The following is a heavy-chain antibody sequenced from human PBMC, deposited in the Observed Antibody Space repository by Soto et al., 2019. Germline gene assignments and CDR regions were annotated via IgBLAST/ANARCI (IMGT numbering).Heavy chain of an antibody. CDR2: ISGSGGST. CDR1: GFTFSSYA. Sequence: EVQLLESGGGLVQPWGSLRLSCAASGFTFSSYAMSWVRQAPGKGLEWVSAISGSGGSTYYADSVKVRFTIARDKSKNTLYLQMNSLRAEDTAVYYCAGSVVVDARGAFDIWGQGAMVTVS. D-gene: IGHD2-15*01. J-gene: IGHJ3*02. V-gene: IGHV3-23*01. CDR3: AGSVVVDARGAFDI.